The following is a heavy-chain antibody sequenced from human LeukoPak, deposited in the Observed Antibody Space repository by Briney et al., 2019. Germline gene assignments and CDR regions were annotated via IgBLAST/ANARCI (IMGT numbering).Heavy chain of an antibody. CDR3: STDYYDSSGLYFDY. Sequence: GGSLRLSCAVSGFTFSSDWMIWVRQAPGKGLEWVSAISGSGGSTYYADSVKGRFTISRDNSKNTLYLQMNSLRAEDTAVYYCSTDYYDSSGLYFDYWGQGTLVTVSS. D-gene: IGHD3-22*01. J-gene: IGHJ4*02. V-gene: IGHV3-23*01. CDR1: GFTFSSDW. CDR2: ISGSGGST.